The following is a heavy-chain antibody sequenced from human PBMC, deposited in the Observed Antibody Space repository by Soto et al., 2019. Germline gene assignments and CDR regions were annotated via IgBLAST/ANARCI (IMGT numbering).Heavy chain of an antibody. Sequence: QVQLVQSGAEVKKPGASVKVSCKASGYTFTSYAMHWVRQAPGQRLEWMGWINAGNGNTKYSQKFQGRVTITRDTSASTAYMELSSLRSEDTALYYCAREPTLRFLEWFDAFDIWGQGTMVTVSS. V-gene: IGHV1-3*01. CDR1: GYTFTSYA. CDR2: INAGNGNT. CDR3: AREPTLRFLEWFDAFDI. D-gene: IGHD3-3*01. J-gene: IGHJ3*02.